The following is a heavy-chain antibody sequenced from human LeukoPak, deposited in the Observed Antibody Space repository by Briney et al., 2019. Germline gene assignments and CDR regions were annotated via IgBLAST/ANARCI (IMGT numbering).Heavy chain of an antibody. CDR2: ISSSSTYI. D-gene: IGHD6-13*01. J-gene: IGHJ4*02. Sequence: GGSLRLSCAASGFTFSTYSMNWVRQAPGKGLEWVSSISSSSTYIYYADSMKGRFTISRDNAKNSLYLQMNSLRAEDTAVYYCARGSSSWYYFDYWGQGTLVTVSS. CDR1: GFTFSTYS. CDR3: ARGSSSWYYFDY. V-gene: IGHV3-21*01.